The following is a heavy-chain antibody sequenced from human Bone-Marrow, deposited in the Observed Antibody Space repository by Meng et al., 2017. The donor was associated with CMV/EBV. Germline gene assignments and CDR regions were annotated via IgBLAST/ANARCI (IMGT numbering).Heavy chain of an antibody. CDR3: ARYPRNIAGDPRFDY. V-gene: IGHV1-2*02. J-gene: IGHJ4*02. CDR1: GYTFTGYY. CDR2: INPNSGGT. D-gene: IGHD6-13*01. Sequence: ASVKVSCKASGYTFTGYYMHWVRQAPGQGLEWMGWINPNSGGTNYAQKFQGRVTMTWDTSISTAYSELSRLRSGDTAVYYCARYPRNIAGDPRFDYWGQGTLVTVSS.